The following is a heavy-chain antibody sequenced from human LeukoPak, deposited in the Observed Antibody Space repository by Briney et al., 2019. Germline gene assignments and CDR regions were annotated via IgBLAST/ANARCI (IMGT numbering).Heavy chain of an antibody. J-gene: IGHJ5*02. CDR1: GFTFSSYA. D-gene: IGHD3-3*01. V-gene: IGHV3-23*01. CDR2: ISGSGGST. CDR3: VKGLQGYDFWSGYPDGGRAGNWFDP. Sequence: GSLRLSCAASGFTFSSYAMSWVRQAPGKGLEWVSAISGSGGSTYYADSVKGRFTISRDNSKNTLYLQMNSLRAEDTAVYYCVKGLQGYDFWSGYPDGGRAGNWFDPWGQGTLVTVSS.